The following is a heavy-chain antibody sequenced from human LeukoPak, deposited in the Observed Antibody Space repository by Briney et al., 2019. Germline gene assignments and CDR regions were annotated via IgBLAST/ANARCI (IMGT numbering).Heavy chain of an antibody. CDR1: GFTFSGYG. CDR3: ARGGRGFGELFHLRPNYFDY. J-gene: IGHJ4*02. V-gene: IGHV3-23*01. CDR2: ISGSGGST. D-gene: IGHD3-10*01. Sequence: GGSLRLSCAASGFTFSGYGMSWVRQAPGKGLKWVSAISGSGGSTYYADSVKGRITISRDNSKNTLYLQMNSLRAEDTAVYYCARGGRGFGELFHLRPNYFDYWGQGTLVTVSS.